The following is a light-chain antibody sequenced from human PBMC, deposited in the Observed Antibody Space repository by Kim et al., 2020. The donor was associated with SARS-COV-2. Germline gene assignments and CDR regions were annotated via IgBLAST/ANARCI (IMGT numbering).Light chain of an antibody. V-gene: IGKV2-28*01. J-gene: IGKJ2*03. CDR1: QSLLHSNGYNY. CDR2: LGS. CDR3: MQALQTPPS. Sequence: EPASSSSRSSQSLLHSNGYNYLDWYLQKPGQAPQLLIYLGSNRASGVPDRFSGSGSGTDFTLKISRVEAEDVGVYYCMQALQTPPSFGQGTKLEI.